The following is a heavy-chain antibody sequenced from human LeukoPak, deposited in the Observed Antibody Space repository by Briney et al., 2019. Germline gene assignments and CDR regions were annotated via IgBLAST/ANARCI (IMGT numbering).Heavy chain of an antibody. Sequence: PSETLSLTCAVYGGSFSGHYWSWIRQPPGKGLEWIGEINHSGSTNYNPSHKSRITISVDRSKNQFSLKLSSVTAADTAVYYCATISSTSCCHDYWGQGTLVTVSS. CDR1: GGSFSGHY. J-gene: IGHJ4*02. V-gene: IGHV4-34*01. CDR3: ATISSTSCCHDY. D-gene: IGHD2-2*01. CDR2: INHSGST.